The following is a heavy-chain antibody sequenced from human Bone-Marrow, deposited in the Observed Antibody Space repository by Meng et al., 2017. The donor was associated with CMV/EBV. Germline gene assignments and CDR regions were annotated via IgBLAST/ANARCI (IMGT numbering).Heavy chain of an antibody. V-gene: IGHV1-69*10. CDR2: IIPILGIA. Sequence: SVKVSCKASGGTFSSYAISWVRQAPGQGLEWMGGIIPILGIANYAQKFQGRVTITADKSTSTAYMELSSLSSEDKAVYDGARGVQFGIWGQGQMVNVSS. J-gene: IGHJ3*02. D-gene: IGHD3-10*01. CDR3: ARGVQFGI. CDR1: GGTFSSYA.